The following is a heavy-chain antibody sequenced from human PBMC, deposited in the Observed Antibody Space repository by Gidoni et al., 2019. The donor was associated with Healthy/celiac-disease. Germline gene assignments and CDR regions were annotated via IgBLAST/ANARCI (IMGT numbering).Heavy chain of an antibody. Sequence: QVQLQQCGAGLLKPSETLSLTCAVYGGSFSGYYWSWIRQPPGKGLEWIGEINQSGSTNYNPSLKSRVTISVDTSKNQFSLKLSSVTAADTAVYYCARARIAVASDYWGQGTLVTVSS. D-gene: IGHD6-19*01. J-gene: IGHJ4*02. CDR3: ARARIAVASDY. CDR2: INQSGST. CDR1: GGSFSGYY. V-gene: IGHV4-34*01.